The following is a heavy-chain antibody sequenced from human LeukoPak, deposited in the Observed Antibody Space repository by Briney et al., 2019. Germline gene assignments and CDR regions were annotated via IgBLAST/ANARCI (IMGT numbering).Heavy chain of an antibody. CDR2: IIPILGIS. J-gene: IGHJ4*02. D-gene: IGHD4-11*01. CDR3: ARGYSNYVGYFDY. V-gene: IGHV1-69*02. CDR1: GGTFSSYT. Sequence: SVKVSCKASGGTFSSYTISWVRQAPGQGLEWMGRIIPILGISNYAQKFQGRVTITADKSTSTAYMELSSLRSEDTAVYYCARGYSNYVGYFDYWGQGTLVTVSS.